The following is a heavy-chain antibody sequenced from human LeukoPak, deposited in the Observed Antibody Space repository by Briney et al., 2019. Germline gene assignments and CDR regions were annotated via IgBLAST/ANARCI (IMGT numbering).Heavy chain of an antibody. CDR3: AGGYCSSTSCYTRYYYYYGMDV. Sequence: PSETLSLTCAVYGGSFSGYYWSWIRQPPGKGLEWIGEINHRGSTNYNPSLKSRVTISVDTSKNQFSLKLSSVTAADTAVYYCAGGYCSSTSCYTRYYYYYGMDVWGQGTTVTVSS. V-gene: IGHV4-34*01. CDR1: GGSFSGYY. J-gene: IGHJ6*02. CDR2: INHRGST. D-gene: IGHD2-2*02.